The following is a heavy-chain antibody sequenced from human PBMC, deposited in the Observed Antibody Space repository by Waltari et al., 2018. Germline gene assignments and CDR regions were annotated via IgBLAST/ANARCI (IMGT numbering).Heavy chain of an antibody. Sequence: QVQLVQSGADVKKPGASVKVSCKASGHTVTNYDINWVRQASGQGLEWMGWMHLDHGNPGYGQKCQGRLTMTRSTSISTAYMELTSLRSEDTAVYYCATSVPGASGYFDFWGQGSLVTVSS. CDR1: GHTVTNYD. CDR3: ATSVPGASGYFDF. J-gene: IGHJ4*02. D-gene: IGHD6-19*01. V-gene: IGHV1-8*01. CDR2: MHLDHGNP.